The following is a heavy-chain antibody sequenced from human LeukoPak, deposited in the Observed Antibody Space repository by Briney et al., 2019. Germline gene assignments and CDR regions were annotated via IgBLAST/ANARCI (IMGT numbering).Heavy chain of an antibody. CDR3: ARDIAREFDY. CDR1: GYTFTSYA. D-gene: IGHD3-16*02. V-gene: IGHV1-3*01. Sequence: GASVKVSCKASGYTFTSYAMHWVRQAPGQRLEWMGWINAGNGNTKYSQKFQGRVTMTRDRSTSTVYMELSSLRSEDTAAYYCARDIAREFDYWGRGTLVTVSS. CDR2: INAGNGNT. J-gene: IGHJ4*02.